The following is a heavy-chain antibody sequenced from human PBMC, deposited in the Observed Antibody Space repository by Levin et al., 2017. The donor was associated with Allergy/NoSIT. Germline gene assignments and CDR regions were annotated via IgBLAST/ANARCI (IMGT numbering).Heavy chain of an antibody. CDR2: IWYDGSNK. J-gene: IGHJ6*03. V-gene: IGHV3-33*01. CDR3: ARGRYSSSWGLPRGYYYMDV. D-gene: IGHD6-13*01. CDR1: GFTFSSYG. Sequence: GGSLRLSCAASGFTFSSYGMHWVRQAPGKGLEWVAVIWYDGSNKYYADSVKGRFTISRDNSKNTLYLQMNSLRAEDTAVYYCARGRYSSSWGLPRGYYYMDVWGKGTTVTVSS.